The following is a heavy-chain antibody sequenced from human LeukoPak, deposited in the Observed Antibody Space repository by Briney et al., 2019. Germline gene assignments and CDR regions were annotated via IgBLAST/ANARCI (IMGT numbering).Heavy chain of an antibody. V-gene: IGHV3-7*01. Sequence: SGGSLRLSCAASGFTFSNAWMSWVRQAPGKGLEWVANIKQDGSEKYYVDSVKGRFTISRDNAKNSLYLQMNSLRAEDTAVYYCARVSFYYDSSGYYLDAFDIWGQGTMVTVSS. CDR1: GFTFSNAW. CDR3: ARVSFYYDSSGYYLDAFDI. CDR2: IKQDGSEK. D-gene: IGHD3-22*01. J-gene: IGHJ3*02.